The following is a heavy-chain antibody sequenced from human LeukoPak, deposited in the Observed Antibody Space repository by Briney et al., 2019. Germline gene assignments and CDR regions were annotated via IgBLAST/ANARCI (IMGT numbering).Heavy chain of an antibody. CDR1: GFTFSNYW. CDR3: ARLSANSSAYFFDY. CDR2: IYRGGST. Sequence: GGSLRLSCAASGFTFSNYWMHWVRQGPGKGLVWVSIIYRGGSTNYADSVKGRFTISRDTSKNTLYLQMNSLRAEDMAVYYCARLSANSSAYFFDYWGQGTLVTVSS. J-gene: IGHJ4*02. V-gene: IGHV3-66*04. D-gene: IGHD3-22*01.